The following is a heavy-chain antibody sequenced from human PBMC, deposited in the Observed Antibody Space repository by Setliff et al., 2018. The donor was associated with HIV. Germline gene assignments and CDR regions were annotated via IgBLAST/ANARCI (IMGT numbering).Heavy chain of an antibody. CDR3: ASRIYYYDESRVLREEGFVP. CDR1: GGPLSGHY. V-gene: IGHV4-34*01. J-gene: IGHJ5*02. Sequence: SETLSLTCAVYGGPLSGHYWSWIRQPPGQGLEWIGEISHSGKTNYKPSLTCRVTISVDTSKNQFSLKLTSVTAADTAVYYCASRIYYYDESRVLREEGFVPWGQGTLVTVSS. D-gene: IGHD3-22*01. CDR2: ISHSGKT.